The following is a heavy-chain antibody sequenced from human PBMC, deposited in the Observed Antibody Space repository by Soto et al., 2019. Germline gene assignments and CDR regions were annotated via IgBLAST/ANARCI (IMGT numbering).Heavy chain of an antibody. CDR1: GGSISSGDYY. CDR3: ARWWCCRRQGFDR. J-gene: IGHJ5*02. D-gene: IGHD2-8*02. CDR2: IYYSGST. V-gene: IGHV4-31*03. Sequence: QVQLQESGPGLVKPSQTLSLTCNVSGGSISSGDYYWSWIRQHPRKGLEWIGYIYYSGSTYYNPSLKSRVTISVDTAQHQVSLQLSSVTAADTAVYYWARWWCCRRQGFDRWGQGNLVTVSS.